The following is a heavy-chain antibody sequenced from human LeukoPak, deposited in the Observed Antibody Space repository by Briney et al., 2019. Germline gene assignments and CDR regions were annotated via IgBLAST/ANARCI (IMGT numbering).Heavy chain of an antibody. CDR1: GFSFDTYT. Sequence: GGSLRLSCAASGFSFDTYTMNWVRQAPGRGLEWVSSISGSGLYIFCADSVKGRFTISRDNAKNSLYLQMNSLRAEDTSLYFCARGSYSSSWFEKYFFDSWGQGTLVTVSA. V-gene: IGHV3-21*01. J-gene: IGHJ4*02. D-gene: IGHD6-13*01. CDR3: ARGSYSSSWFEKYFFDS. CDR2: ISGSGLYI.